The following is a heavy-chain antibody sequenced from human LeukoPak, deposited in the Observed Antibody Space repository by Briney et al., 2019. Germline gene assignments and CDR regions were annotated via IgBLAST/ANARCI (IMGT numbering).Heavy chain of an antibody. CDR2: IYYSGSA. V-gene: IGHV4-59*01. CDR3: ARSPGDHFDY. CDR1: GGSISSYY. D-gene: IGHD3-10*01. J-gene: IGHJ4*02. Sequence: SETLALTCTVSGGSISSYYWSWIRQPPGKGLEWIGYIYYSGSANYNPSLKSRVTISVDTSKNQFSLKLSSVTAADTAVYYCARSPGDHFDYWGQGTLVAVSS.